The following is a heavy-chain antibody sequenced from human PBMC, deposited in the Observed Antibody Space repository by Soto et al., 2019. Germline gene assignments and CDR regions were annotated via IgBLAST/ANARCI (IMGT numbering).Heavy chain of an antibody. CDR2: IYDSGST. CDR3: ARSSRSYFDY. V-gene: IGHV4-31*03. J-gene: IGHJ4*02. Sequence: SETLYLTCTVSGGSISRSGYFWSWIRQHPGKGLEWIGYIYDSGSTYYNPSLKSRVSLSVDTSRNQFSLNLTSVTAADTAMYYCARSSRSYFDYWGQGTLVTVSS. CDR1: GGSISRSGYF.